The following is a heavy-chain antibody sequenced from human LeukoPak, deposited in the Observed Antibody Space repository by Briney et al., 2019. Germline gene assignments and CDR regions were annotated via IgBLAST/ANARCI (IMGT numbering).Heavy chain of an antibody. CDR2: INPSGGST. D-gene: IGHD3-9*01. V-gene: IGHV1-46*01. J-gene: IGHJ6*02. Sequence: ASGKVSCKAFGYTFTSYYMHWVRQAPGQGLEWMGIINPSGGSTSYAQKFQGRVTMTRDTSTSTVYMELSSLRSEDTAVYYCARDPYFNWNYYYYGMDVWGQGTTVTVSS. CDR1: GYTFTSYY. CDR3: ARDPYFNWNYYYYGMDV.